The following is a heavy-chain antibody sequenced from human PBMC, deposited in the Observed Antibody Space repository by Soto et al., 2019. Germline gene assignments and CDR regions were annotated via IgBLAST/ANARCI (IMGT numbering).Heavy chain of an antibody. D-gene: IGHD3-9*01. V-gene: IGHV3-7*01. CDR1: GFTFSSYW. J-gene: IGHJ6*02. CDR2: IKQDGSEK. CDR3: ARDWGPLGTGYYPIPLYYYYYGMDV. Sequence: PGGSLRLSCAASGFTFSSYWMSWVRQAPGKGLEWVANIKQDGSEKYYVDSVKGRFTISRDNAKNSLYLQMNSLRAEDTAVYYCARDWGPLGTGYYPIPLYYYYYGMDVWGQGTTVTVSS.